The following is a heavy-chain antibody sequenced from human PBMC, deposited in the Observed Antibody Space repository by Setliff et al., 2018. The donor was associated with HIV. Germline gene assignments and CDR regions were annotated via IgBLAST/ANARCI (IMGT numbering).Heavy chain of an antibody. V-gene: IGHV1-18*04. CDR1: GFIFNNFG. Sequence: ASVKVSCKTSGFIFNNFGITWVRQAPGQGLEWMAWISVYTEYTYYAPKFLGRVTVSTDTSTSTVDMELRGLGADDTAVYYCARTQYRTTWPGNYWGQGTPVTV. J-gene: IGHJ4*02. CDR3: ARTQYRTTWPGNY. D-gene: IGHD1-7*01. CDR2: ISVYTEYT.